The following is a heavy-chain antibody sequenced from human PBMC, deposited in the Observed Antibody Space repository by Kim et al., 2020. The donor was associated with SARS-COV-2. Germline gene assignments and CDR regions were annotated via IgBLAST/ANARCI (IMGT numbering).Heavy chain of an antibody. V-gene: IGHV3-11*06. CDR2: ISTSSSFT. J-gene: IGHJ4*02. D-gene: IGHD1-1*01. CDR1: GFTFSDYY. CDR3: ARVERANTVRPDH. Sequence: GGSLRLSCAASGFTFSDYYMSWIRQAPGKGLEWVAYISTSSSFTHLADSVKGRFTISRDNAQNSLFLEMNSLRGEDTGVYYCARVERANTVRPDHWGQGTVVTVSS.